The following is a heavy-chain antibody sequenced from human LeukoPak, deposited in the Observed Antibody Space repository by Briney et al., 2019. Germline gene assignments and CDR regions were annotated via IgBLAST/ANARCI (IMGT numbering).Heavy chain of an antibody. V-gene: IGHV4-59*01. Sequence: SETLSLTCTVSGGSISSYYWSWIRQPPGKGLEWIGYIYYTGSTTYNPSLKSRVTIAVDTSKNQFSLKLSSVTAADTAVYYCARGDYYGSGSYYDLWGQGTLVTVSS. CDR2: IYYTGST. D-gene: IGHD3-10*01. J-gene: IGHJ4*02. CDR3: ARGDYYGSGSYYDL. CDR1: GGSISSYY.